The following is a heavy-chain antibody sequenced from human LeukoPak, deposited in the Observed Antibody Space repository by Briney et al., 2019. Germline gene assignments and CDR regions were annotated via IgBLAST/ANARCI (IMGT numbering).Heavy chain of an antibody. CDR3: AKGYYYDSSGYYFLDY. D-gene: IGHD3-22*01. CDR2: IYSGGST. Sequence: GGSLRLSCAASGFTVSSNYMSWVRQAPGKGLEWVSVIYSGGSTYYADSVKGRFTISRDNSKNSLYLQMNSLRTEDTALYYCAKGYYYDSSGYYFLDYWGQGTLVTVSS. V-gene: IGHV3-53*05. J-gene: IGHJ4*02. CDR1: GFTVSSNY.